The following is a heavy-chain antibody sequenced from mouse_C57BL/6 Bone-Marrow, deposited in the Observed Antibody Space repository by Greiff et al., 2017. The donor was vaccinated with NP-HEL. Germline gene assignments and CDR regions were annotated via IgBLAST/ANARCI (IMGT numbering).Heavy chain of an antibody. Sequence: VQLQQSGPGLVAPSQSLSITCTVSGFSLTSYGVDWVRQPPGKGLEWLGVIWGGGSTNYNSALMSRLSISKDNSKSQVFLKMNSLQTDDTAMYYCAKQRTTVVGDYAMDYWGQGTSVTVSS. D-gene: IGHD1-1*01. J-gene: IGHJ4*01. CDR3: AKQRTTVVGDYAMDY. CDR1: GFSLTSYG. CDR2: IWGGGST. V-gene: IGHV2-9*01.